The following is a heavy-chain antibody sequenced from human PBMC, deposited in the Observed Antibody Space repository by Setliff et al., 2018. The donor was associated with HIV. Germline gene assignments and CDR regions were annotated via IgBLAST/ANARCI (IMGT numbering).Heavy chain of an antibody. V-gene: IGHV1-8*01. Sequence: ASVKVSCKTSGDKFGSFDINWVRQASGQGLEWVGGVYASTGHTAYARKFEGRVTMTWDPSTGIGYMELNSLRADDTAVYYCARGIDILVEMGIYYHYMDVWGKGTTVTVSS. CDR2: VYASTGHT. CDR3: ARGIDILVEMGIYYHYMDV. D-gene: IGHD2-15*01. J-gene: IGHJ6*03. CDR1: GDKFGSFD.